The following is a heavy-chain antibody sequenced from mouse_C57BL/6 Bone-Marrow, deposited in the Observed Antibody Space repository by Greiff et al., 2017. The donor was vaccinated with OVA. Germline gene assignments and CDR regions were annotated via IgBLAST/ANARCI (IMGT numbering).Heavy chain of an antibody. Sequence: EVQVVESGGGLVKPGGSLKLSCAASGFTFSDYGMHWVRQAPEKGLEWVAYISSGSSTIYYADTVKGRFTISRDNAKNTLFLQMTSLRSEDTAMYYCAKGQGYAMDYWGQGTSVTVSS. D-gene: IGHD3-3*01. V-gene: IGHV5-17*01. CDR3: AKGQGYAMDY. CDR2: ISSGSSTI. CDR1: GFTFSDYG. J-gene: IGHJ4*01.